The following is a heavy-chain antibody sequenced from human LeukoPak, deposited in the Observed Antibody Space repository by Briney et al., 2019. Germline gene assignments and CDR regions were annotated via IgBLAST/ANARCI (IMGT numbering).Heavy chain of an antibody. D-gene: IGHD4-17*01. CDR3: ARSMVTNYFDH. J-gene: IGHJ4*02. Sequence: GGFLRLSCAASGFTFSSYEMNWVRQAPGKGLEWVSYISRSGGTVYYADSVQGRFTISRDNAKNSLYLQMNSLRAEDTAVYYCARSMVTNYFDHWGQGTLVTVSS. V-gene: IGHV3-48*03. CDR2: ISRSGGTV. CDR1: GFTFSSYE.